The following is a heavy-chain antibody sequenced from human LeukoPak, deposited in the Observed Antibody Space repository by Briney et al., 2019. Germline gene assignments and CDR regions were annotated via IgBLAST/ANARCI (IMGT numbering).Heavy chain of an antibody. CDR2: IYYSGST. CDR1: GGSISSSSYY. D-gene: IGHD6-13*01. CDR3: ARQQLPYPIDY. J-gene: IGHJ4*02. Sequence: SETLSLTCTVSGGSISSSSYYWGWIRQPPGKGLEWIGSIYYSGSTYYNPSLKSRVTISVDTSKNQFSLKLSSVTAADTAVYYCARQQLPYPIDYWGQGTLVTVSS. V-gene: IGHV4-39*07.